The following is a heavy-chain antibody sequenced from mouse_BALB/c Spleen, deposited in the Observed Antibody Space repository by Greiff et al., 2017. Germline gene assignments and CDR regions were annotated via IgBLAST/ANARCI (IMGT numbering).Heavy chain of an antibody. CDR3: TRRDYGSPAWFAD. CDR1: GYTFTSYW. J-gene: IGHJ3*01. Sequence: LQQPGSELVRPGASVKLSCKASGYTFTSYWMHWVKQRPGQGLEWIGNIYPGSGSTNYDEKFKSKATLTVDTSSSTAYMQLSSLTSEDSAVYYCTRRDYGSPAWFADWGQGTLVTVSA. D-gene: IGHD1-1*01. CDR2: IYPGSGST. V-gene: IGHV1S22*01.